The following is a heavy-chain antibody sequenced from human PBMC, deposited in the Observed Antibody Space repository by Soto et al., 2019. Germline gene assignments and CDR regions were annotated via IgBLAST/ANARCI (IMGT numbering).Heavy chain of an antibody. CDR2: IYYSGST. Sequence: SETRSLTCTVSGGSISSYYWSWIRQPPGKGLEWIGYIYYSGSTNYNPSLKSRVTISVDTSKNQFSLKLSSVTAADTAVYYFARDCGSHYYGMDVWGQGTTVIVSS. J-gene: IGHJ6*02. CDR1: GGSISSYY. D-gene: IGHD3-16*01. V-gene: IGHV4-59*01. CDR3: ARDCGSHYYGMDV.